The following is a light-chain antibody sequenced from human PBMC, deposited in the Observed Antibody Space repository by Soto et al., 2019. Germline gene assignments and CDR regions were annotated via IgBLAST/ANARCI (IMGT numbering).Light chain of an antibody. CDR2: EDN. CDR3: QSYDATNQV. CDR1: SGSIASNY. J-gene: IGLJ3*02. Sequence: FMLTQPHSVSESPGKTVIISCTRSSGSIASNYVQWYQQRPGSSPTTVIYEDNQRPSGVPDRFSGSIVSSSNSASLTISGLETEDEADYYCQSYDATNQVFGGGTKLTVL. V-gene: IGLV6-57*01.